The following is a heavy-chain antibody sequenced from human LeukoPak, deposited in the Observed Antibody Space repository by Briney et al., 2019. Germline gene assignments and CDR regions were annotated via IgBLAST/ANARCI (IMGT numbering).Heavy chain of an antibody. Sequence: GGSLRLSCAASGFTFCSYAMSWVRQAPGKGLEWVSGLSGSDGSTYYADSVKGRFTISRDNSKNTLFLQMNNLRAEDTAVYYCAKGLVTWDYWGQGTLVTVSS. CDR2: LSGSDGST. CDR3: AKGLVTWDY. J-gene: IGHJ4*02. V-gene: IGHV3-23*01. CDR1: GFTFCSYA. D-gene: IGHD3-16*02.